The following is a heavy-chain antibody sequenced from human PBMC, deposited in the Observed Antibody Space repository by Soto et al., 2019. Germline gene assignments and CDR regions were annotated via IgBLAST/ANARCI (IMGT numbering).Heavy chain of an antibody. CDR3: ARDWGWGSSGWFDP. D-gene: IGHD7-27*01. CDR2: INPNSGGT. CDR1: GYTFTGYY. V-gene: IGHV1-2*02. J-gene: IGHJ5*02. Sequence: ASVKVSCKASGYTFTGYYMHWVRQAPGQGLEWMGWINPNSGGTNYAQKFQGRVTMTRDTSISTAYMELSRLRSDDTAVYYCARDWGWGSSGWFDPWGQGTLVTVSS.